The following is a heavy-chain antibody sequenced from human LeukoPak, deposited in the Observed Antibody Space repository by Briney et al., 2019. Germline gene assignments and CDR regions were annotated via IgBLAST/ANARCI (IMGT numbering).Heavy chain of an antibody. D-gene: IGHD2-15*01. Sequence: GGSLRLSCAASGFSFSSDSMNWVRRAPGKGLEWISYINRDSGIKYYADSVRGRLTISRDNAKNSLYLQMHSLRAEDTAVYFCVRDNPRCCGMVPTNIEDYWGQGTLVTVSS. V-gene: IGHV3-48*04. CDR3: VRDNPRCCGMVPTNIEDY. CDR2: INRDSGIK. CDR1: GFSFSSDS. J-gene: IGHJ4*02.